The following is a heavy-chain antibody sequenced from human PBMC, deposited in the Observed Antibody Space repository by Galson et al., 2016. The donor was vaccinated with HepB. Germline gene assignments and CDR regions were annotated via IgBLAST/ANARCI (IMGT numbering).Heavy chain of an antibody. CDR2: IDWDDEK. CDR3: AQNSNWGDSFAS. D-gene: IGHD7-27*01. V-gene: IGHV2-70*04. J-gene: IGHJ4*02. CDR1: GFSLNTGGKR. Sequence: PALVKPTQTLTLTCTFSGFSLNTGGKRVSWIRQPPGKALEWLARIDWDDEKFYSTSLKTRLTISKDTSKNQVVLTMTHMDPVDTATYYCAQNSNWGDSFASWGQGTLVTVSS.